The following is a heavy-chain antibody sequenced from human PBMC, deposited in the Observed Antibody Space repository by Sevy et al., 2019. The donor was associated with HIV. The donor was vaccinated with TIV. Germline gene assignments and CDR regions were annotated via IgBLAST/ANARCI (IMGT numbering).Heavy chain of an antibody. V-gene: IGHV1-69*13. D-gene: IGHD6-19*01. CDR2: IFPIFGTA. J-gene: IGHJ4*02. CDR3: ASGLAVSVDF. Sequence: ASVKVSCKASGGTFSSSAISWVRQAPGQGLEWMGEIFPIFGTAKYARKFQGRVTISADESTSTAYMELSSLRSEDTAVYFCASGLAVSVDFWGQGTLVTVSS. CDR1: GGTFSSSA.